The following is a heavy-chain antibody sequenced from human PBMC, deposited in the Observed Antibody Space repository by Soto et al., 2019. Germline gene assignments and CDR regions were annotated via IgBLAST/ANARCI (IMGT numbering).Heavy chain of an antibody. J-gene: IGHJ1*01. CDR3: STALWPVGEGYFQP. CDR2: IKSKTDGGTT. D-gene: IGHD3-10*01. CDR1: GFTFSNAW. V-gene: IGHV3-15*01. Sequence: EVHLVDSGGGLVEPGGSLRLSCAASGFTFSNAWMNWVREAPGKGLEWVGRIKSKTDGGTTDNAAPVKGRFTISRDDSKHMVYLQMTSLKTEDTAVYYCSTALWPVGEGYFQPWGQGTLVNVSS.